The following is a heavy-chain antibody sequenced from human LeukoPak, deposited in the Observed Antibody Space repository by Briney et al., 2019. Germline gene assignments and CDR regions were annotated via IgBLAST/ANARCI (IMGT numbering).Heavy chain of an antibody. CDR3: ARDFYCDNGECFDN. Sequence: PGGSLRLSCATSGFTFSSYSMNWVRQAPGKGLEWVSSINTGSTYINDADSVKGRFTFSRDNAKNSLYLQMNSLRAEDTAVYYCARDFYCDNGECFDNWGQGTLVTVSS. V-gene: IGHV3-21*01. CDR2: INTGSTYI. J-gene: IGHJ4*02. D-gene: IGHD2-8*01. CDR1: GFTFSSYS.